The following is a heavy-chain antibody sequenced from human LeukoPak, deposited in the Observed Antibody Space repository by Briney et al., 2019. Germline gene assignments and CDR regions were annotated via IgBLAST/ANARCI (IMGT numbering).Heavy chain of an antibody. J-gene: IGHJ4*02. CDR3: ARRSGSYYDI. Sequence: KSSETLSLTCTVSGGSISSYYWGWIRQPPGKGLEWIGSIYYSGSTYYNPSLKSRVTISVDTSKNQFSLKLSSVTAADTAVYYCARRSGSYYDIWGQGTLVTVSS. V-gene: IGHV4-39*01. CDR1: GGSISSYY. CDR2: IYYSGST. D-gene: IGHD1-26*01.